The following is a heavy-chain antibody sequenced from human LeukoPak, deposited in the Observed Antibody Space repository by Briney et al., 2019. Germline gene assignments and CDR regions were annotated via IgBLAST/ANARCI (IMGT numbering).Heavy chain of an antibody. J-gene: IGHJ4*02. Sequence: QSGGSLRLSCAASGFTLGSHTMYWVRQAPGKGLEWVAFISSDGTRKNYPDSVKGRFIISRDNSKNMLDLQMNSLRGDDTAVYFCARDFIDTYSIDYWGQGTLVTVSS. CDR2: ISSDGTRK. CDR3: ARDFIDTYSIDY. V-gene: IGHV3-30-3*01. D-gene: IGHD2-15*01. CDR1: GFTLGSHT.